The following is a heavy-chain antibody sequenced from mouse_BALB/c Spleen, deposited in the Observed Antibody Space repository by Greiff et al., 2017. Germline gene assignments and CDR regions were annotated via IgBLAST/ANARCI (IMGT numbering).Heavy chain of an antibody. D-gene: IGHD2-13*01. CDR1: GYSFTGYY. V-gene: IGHV1S34*01. J-gene: IGHJ4*01. CDR2: ISCYNGAI. CDR3: ARGGDYDLYYDMDY. Sequence: LVKTGASVKISCKASGYSFTGYYTHWVKQSQGKSLEWIGYISCYNGAISYNQKFKGKATFAVDTSSSTAYMQFNSLTSEDSAVYYCARGGDYDLYYDMDYWDQEASVTVSS.